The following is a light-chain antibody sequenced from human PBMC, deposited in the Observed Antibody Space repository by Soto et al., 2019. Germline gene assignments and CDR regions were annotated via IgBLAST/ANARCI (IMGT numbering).Light chain of an antibody. CDR1: QRISGW. J-gene: IGKJ2*01. Sequence: IPMTQSPSTLSASVGDSVTITGRASQRISGWLAWYQQKTGKAPNLLISKASTLERGVPSRFSGSGSGTEFTHTISSLQPDDFATYYCHQYNTYPYTFGQGTKLESK. V-gene: IGKV1-5*03. CDR3: HQYNTYPYT. CDR2: KAS.